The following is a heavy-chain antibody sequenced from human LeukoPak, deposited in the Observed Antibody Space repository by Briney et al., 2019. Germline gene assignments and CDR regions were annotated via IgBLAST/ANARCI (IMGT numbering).Heavy chain of an antibody. CDR3: ARDQILGFDCLNDY. D-gene: IGHD3-9*01. J-gene: IGHJ4*02. V-gene: IGHV3-7*01. CDR2: IKQDGSEK. Sequence: GGSLRLSCAASGFTFSSYWMSWVRQAPGKGLEWVANIKQDGSEKNYVDSVKGRFTISRDNAKNSLYLQMNSLRAEDTAVYYCARDQILGFDCLNDYWGQGTLVTVSS. CDR1: GFTFSSYW.